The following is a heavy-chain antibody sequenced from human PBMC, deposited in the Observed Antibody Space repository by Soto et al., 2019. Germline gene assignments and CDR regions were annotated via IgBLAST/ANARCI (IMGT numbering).Heavy chain of an antibody. D-gene: IGHD3-10*01. CDR1: GSTFTSYA. CDR2: INAGNGNT. Sequence: ASVKVSCKASGSTFTSYAMHWVRQAPGQRLEWMGWINAGNGNTKYSQKFQGRVTITRDTSASTAYMELSSLRSEDTAVYYCARAVGFGELYWFDPWGQGTLVTVS. CDR3: ARAVGFGELYWFDP. J-gene: IGHJ5*02. V-gene: IGHV1-3*01.